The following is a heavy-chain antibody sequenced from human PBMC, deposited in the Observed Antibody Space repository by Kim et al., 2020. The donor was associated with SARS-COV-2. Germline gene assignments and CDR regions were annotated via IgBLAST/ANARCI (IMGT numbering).Heavy chain of an antibody. J-gene: IGHJ4*02. Sequence: GGSLRLSCTASGFTFNSYAMSWVRQAPGKGLEWVSTISGNGGSIYYADSVKGRFTITRDNSKNTLYLQMSRLSAEDTAVYYCVNSLLFRGNVSPASAKYFFDYWGKGTLVTVSS. D-gene: IGHD3-10*01. CDR3: VNSLLFRGNVSPASAKYFFDY. CDR2: ISGNGGSI. V-gene: IGHV3-23*01. CDR1: GFTFNSYA.